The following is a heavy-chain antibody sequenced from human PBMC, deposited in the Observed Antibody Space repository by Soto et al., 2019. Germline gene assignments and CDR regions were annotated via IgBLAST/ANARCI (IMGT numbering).Heavy chain of an antibody. CDR2: ISGSGGST. CDR1: GFTFSSYA. CDR3: AKEEYYCSSTSCYLGPSAGPGPFDI. J-gene: IGHJ3*02. D-gene: IGHD2-2*01. Sequence: PWGSLRLSCAASGFTFSSYAMSWVRQAPGKGLEWVSAISGSGGSTYYADSVKGRFTISRDNSKNTLYLQMNSLRAEDTAVYYCAKEEYYCSSTSCYLGPSAGPGPFDIWGQGTMVTVSS. V-gene: IGHV3-23*01.